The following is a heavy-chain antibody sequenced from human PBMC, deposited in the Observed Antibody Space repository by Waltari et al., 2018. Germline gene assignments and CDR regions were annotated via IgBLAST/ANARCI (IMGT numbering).Heavy chain of an antibody. V-gene: IGHV3-64D*08. CDR3: VKDGPGAGWGDYDY. CDR1: GFTFSSFS. D-gene: IGHD3-16*01. J-gene: IGHJ4*02. Sequence: EVQLVESGGGLVQPGGSLRLSCSASGFTFSSFSMHWVRQAPGKGLEYVSAVSNNGDSADYADSVKGRFTISRDNSKNTLYLQMTSLKAEDTAVYYCVKDGPGAGWGDYDYWGQGTLVTVSS. CDR2: VSNNGDSA.